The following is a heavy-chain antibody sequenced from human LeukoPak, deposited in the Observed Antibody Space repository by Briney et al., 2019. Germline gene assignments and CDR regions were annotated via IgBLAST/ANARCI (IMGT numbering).Heavy chain of an antibody. Sequence: GASVKVSCKASGYTFTCYYMHWVRQAPGQGLEWMGWINPNSGGTNYAQKFQGRVTMTRDTSISTAYMELSRLRSDDTAGYYCARVPVQKPFKQTYISFDPWGQGTLVTVSS. J-gene: IGHJ5*02. CDR3: ARVPVQKPFKQTYISFDP. D-gene: IGHD1-14*01. CDR1: GYTFTCYY. CDR2: INPNSGGT. V-gene: IGHV1-2*02.